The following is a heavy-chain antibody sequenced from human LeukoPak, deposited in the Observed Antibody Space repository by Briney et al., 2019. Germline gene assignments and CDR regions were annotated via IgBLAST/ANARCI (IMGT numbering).Heavy chain of an antibody. D-gene: IGHD3-10*02. CDR1: GFTFSSYA. J-gene: IGHJ4*02. Sequence: GGSLRLSCAASGFTFSSYAMHWVRQAPGKGLEWVAVISYDGSNKYYADSVKGRFTISRDNSKNTLYLQMNSLRAEDTAVYYCARGRWFWGDYYVDYWGQGTLVTVSS. CDR3: ARGRWFWGDYYVDY. V-gene: IGHV3-30-3*01. CDR2: ISYDGSNK.